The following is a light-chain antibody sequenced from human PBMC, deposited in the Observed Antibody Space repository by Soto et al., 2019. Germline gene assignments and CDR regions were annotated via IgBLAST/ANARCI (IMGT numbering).Light chain of an antibody. CDR1: QSTSNF. V-gene: IGKV3D-15*01. J-gene: IGKJ5*01. CDR2: DAS. CDR3: QQLIQSPIT. Sequence: IVMIQFPATLSVSPAETASLSCSASQSTSNFLAWYQQKPGQAPRLLIYDASTVATGIPARFSGSGSGTEFTLTINSLQSEDSAAYYCQQLIQSPITFGQGTRLEIK.